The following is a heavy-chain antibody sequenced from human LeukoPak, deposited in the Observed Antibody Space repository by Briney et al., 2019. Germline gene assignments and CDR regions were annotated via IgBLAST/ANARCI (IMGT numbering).Heavy chain of an antibody. V-gene: IGHV1-18*01. CDR3: ASLYYYGSGSYMVDP. Sequence: GASVKVSCKASGYTFTSYGISWVRQAPGQGLEWMGWISAYNSNTNYAQKLQGRVTMTTDTSTSTAYMELRSLRSDDTAVYYCASLYYYGSGSYMVDPWGQGTLVTVSS. D-gene: IGHD3-10*01. CDR1: GYTFTSYG. J-gene: IGHJ5*02. CDR2: ISAYNSNT.